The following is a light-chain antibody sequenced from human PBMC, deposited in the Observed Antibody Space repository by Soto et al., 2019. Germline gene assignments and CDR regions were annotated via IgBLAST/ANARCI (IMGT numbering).Light chain of an antibody. J-gene: IGLJ2*01. CDR3: SSYTSSITPVV. V-gene: IGLV2-14*01. CDR2: EVS. CDR1: SSDVGAYNY. Sequence: QSALTQPASVSGSPGQSITISCTGTSSDVGAYNYVSWYQQHPGTAPKLLIYEVSNRPSGVSNRFSGSKSGNTASLTVSGLQAEDEADYYCSSYTSSITPVVFGGGTKLTVL.